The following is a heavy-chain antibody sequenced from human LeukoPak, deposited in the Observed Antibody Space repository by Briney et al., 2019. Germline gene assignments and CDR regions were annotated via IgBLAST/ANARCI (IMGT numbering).Heavy chain of an antibody. CDR1: GGTFSSYT. D-gene: IGHD5-12*01. Sequence: QVQLVQSGAEVKKPGSSVKVSCTASGGTFSSYTISWVRQAPGQGLEWMGRIIPILGIGNYAQKFQGRVTITADKSTSTAYMELSSLRSEDTAVYYCASGLRGYDEEALDYWGQGTLVTVSS. V-gene: IGHV1-69*02. J-gene: IGHJ4*02. CDR3: ASGLRGYDEEALDY. CDR2: IIPILGIG.